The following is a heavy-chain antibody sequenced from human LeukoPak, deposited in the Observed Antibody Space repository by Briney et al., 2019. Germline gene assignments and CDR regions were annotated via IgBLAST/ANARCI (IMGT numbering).Heavy chain of an antibody. Sequence: GGSLRLSCAASAFTFSKYWMSWVRQAPGKGLEWVANINKDGSEKYYVDSVKGRFTISRDNAKNSLYLQMNSLRAEDTAVYYCARWRYYDSSGYYYYFDYWGLGTLVTVSS. D-gene: IGHD3-22*01. CDR1: AFTFSKYW. J-gene: IGHJ4*02. CDR2: INKDGSEK. V-gene: IGHV3-7*01. CDR3: ARWRYYDSSGYYYYFDY.